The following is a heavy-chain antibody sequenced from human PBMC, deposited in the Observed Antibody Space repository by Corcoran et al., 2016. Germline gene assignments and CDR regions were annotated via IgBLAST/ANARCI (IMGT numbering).Heavy chain of an antibody. Sequence: QVQLVESGGGVVQPGRSLRLSCAASGFTFSSYGMHWVRQAPGKGLEWVAVIWYDGSNKYYADSVKGRFTISRDNSKNTLYLQMNSLRAEDTAVYYCARGSGYYDSSGYYGARHYFDYWGQGTLVTVSS. CDR1: GFTFSSYG. CDR3: ARGSGYYDSSGYYGARHYFDY. CDR2: IWYDGSNK. D-gene: IGHD3-22*01. J-gene: IGHJ4*02. V-gene: IGHV3-33*01.